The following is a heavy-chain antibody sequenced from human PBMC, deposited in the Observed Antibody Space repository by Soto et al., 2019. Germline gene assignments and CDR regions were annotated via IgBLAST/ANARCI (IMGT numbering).Heavy chain of an antibody. D-gene: IGHD3-22*01. CDR2: INPNSGGT. Sequence: ASVKVSCKASGYTFTGYYIHWVRQAPGQGLEWMGWINPNSGGTNYAQKFQGWVTMTRDTSISTAYMELSRLRSDDTAVYYCARGEYYYDSSGYYWYAFDIWGQGKMVTVS. J-gene: IGHJ3*02. CDR1: GYTFTGYY. V-gene: IGHV1-2*04. CDR3: ARGEYYYDSSGYYWYAFDI.